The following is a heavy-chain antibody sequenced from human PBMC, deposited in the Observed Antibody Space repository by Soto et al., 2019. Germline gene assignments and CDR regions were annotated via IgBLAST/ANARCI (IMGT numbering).Heavy chain of an antibody. Sequence: GGSLRLSCAASGFTFSSYWMHWVRQTPGKGLVWVSRINSDGSSTSYADSVKGRFTISRDNAKNTLYLQMNSLRAEDTAVYYCARAKYSYGARFDYWGQGTLVTVSS. V-gene: IGHV3-74*01. CDR3: ARAKYSYGARFDY. CDR2: INSDGSST. D-gene: IGHD5-18*01. CDR1: GFTFSSYW. J-gene: IGHJ4*02.